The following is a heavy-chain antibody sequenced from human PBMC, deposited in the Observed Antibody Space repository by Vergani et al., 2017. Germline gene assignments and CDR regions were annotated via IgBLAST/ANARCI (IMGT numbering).Heavy chain of an antibody. J-gene: IGHJ4*02. D-gene: IGHD2-8*01. CDR3: AREGYCTNGVCFTLFDV. CDR2: IRHDGIT. Sequence: QAQLQQWGAGLLKPSETLSLTCAIYGWSFNDYWWTWIRQPPGKGLEWIGEIRHDGITNYSPSLKSRVTISIDTSTHQFSLNLRSVTAADTAVYYCAREGYCTNGVCFTLFDVWGQGALVTVSS. CDR1: GWSFNDYW. V-gene: IGHV4-34*01.